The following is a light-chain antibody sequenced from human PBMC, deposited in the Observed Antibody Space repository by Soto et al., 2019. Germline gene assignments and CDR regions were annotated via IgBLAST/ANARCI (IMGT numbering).Light chain of an antibody. Sequence: DIPMTQSPSTLSASVGDRVTITCRASQTISSWLAWYQQKPGKAPNLLIFDASSLHSEVPSRFTGSGSGTEFTLTISSLQPDDFATYYCQQYHTYPRTFGQGTKVEI. CDR1: QTISSW. CDR3: QQYHTYPRT. J-gene: IGKJ1*01. CDR2: DAS. V-gene: IGKV1-5*01.